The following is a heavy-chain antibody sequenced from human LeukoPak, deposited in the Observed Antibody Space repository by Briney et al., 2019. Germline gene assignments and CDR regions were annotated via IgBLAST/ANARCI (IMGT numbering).Heavy chain of an antibody. Sequence: PGTSLRLSCAASGFTFESYTIHWVRQAPGKGLEWVALVSYGGSNKYYIDSVKGRFTISRDNSKNTLYLQMNSLRAEDTAVYYCAKDLYLTGYSFDYWGQGTLVTVSS. CDR1: GFTFESYT. V-gene: IGHV3-30-3*01. D-gene: IGHD3-9*01. CDR3: AKDLYLTGYSFDY. J-gene: IGHJ4*02. CDR2: VSYGGSNK.